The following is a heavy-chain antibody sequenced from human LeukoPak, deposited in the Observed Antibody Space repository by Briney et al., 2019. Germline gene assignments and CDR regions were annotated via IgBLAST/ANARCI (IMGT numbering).Heavy chain of an antibody. V-gene: IGHV1-69*05. CDR3: ARGPELERFDY. CDR1: GGTFSSYA. J-gene: IGHJ4*02. Sequence: ASVKVSCKASGGTFSSYAISWVRQAPGQGLEWMGGIIPIFGTANYAQKFQGRVTITTDESTSTAYMELSSLRCEDTAVYYCARGPELERFDYWGQGTLVTVSS. CDR2: IIPIFGTA. D-gene: IGHD1-1*01.